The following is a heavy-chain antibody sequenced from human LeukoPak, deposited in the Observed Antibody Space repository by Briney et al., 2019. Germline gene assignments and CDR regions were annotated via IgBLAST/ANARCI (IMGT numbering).Heavy chain of an antibody. J-gene: IGHJ5*02. V-gene: IGHV4-38-2*02. CDR1: GYSISSGYY. CDR3: ARDIVVVVAATGYNWFDP. CDR2: IYHSGST. D-gene: IGHD2-15*01. Sequence: SETLSLTCTVSGYSISSGYYWGWIRQPPGKGLEWIGSIYHSGSTYYNPSLKSRVTISVDTSKNQFSLKLSSVTAADTAVYYCARDIVVVVAATGYNWFDPWGQGTLVTVSS.